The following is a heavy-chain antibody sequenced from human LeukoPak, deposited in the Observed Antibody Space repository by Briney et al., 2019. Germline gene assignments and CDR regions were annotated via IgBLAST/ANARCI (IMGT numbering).Heavy chain of an antibody. Sequence: PGRSLRLSCAASGFTFSSFAMHWVRQAPGKGLEWVAVISYDGSNKYYADSVKGRFTISRDNSKNTLYLQMNSLRAEDTAVYYCARGLDYGDYGTPDYWGQGTLVTVSS. D-gene: IGHD4-17*01. V-gene: IGHV3-30-3*01. J-gene: IGHJ4*02. CDR1: GFTFSSFA. CDR2: ISYDGSNK. CDR3: ARGLDYGDYGTPDY.